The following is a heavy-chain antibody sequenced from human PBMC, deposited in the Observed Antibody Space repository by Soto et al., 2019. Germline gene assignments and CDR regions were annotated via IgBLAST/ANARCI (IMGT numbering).Heavy chain of an antibody. J-gene: IGHJ6*02. D-gene: IGHD1-26*01. V-gene: IGHV4-59*08. CDR1: GGSITSYY. CDR3: ARHSKGSYSDSNYYYGIDV. CDR2: IYYRGST. Sequence: SETLSLTCTVSGGSITSYYWPCIRQPPGRGLEWIGYIYYRGSTNYNPSLKIRVSISVDTSKNQFSLKLSSVTAADTAVYYCARHSKGSYSDSNYYYGIDVWGQGTTVTVSS.